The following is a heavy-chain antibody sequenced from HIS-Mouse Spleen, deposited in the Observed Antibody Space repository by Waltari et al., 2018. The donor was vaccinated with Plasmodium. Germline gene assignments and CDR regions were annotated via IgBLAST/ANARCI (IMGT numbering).Heavy chain of an antibody. CDR2: INHSGST. CDR1: GGSFSGYY. Sequence: QVQLQQWGAGLLKPSETLSLTCAVYGGSFSGYYWSWIRQPPGKGLEWIGEINHSGSTNNNPALKVRVTISVDTSKNQFSLKLSSVTAADTAVYYCARVEDSSLNWFDPWGQGTLVTVSS. D-gene: IGHD6-13*01. CDR3: ARVEDSSLNWFDP. V-gene: IGHV4-34*01. J-gene: IGHJ5*02.